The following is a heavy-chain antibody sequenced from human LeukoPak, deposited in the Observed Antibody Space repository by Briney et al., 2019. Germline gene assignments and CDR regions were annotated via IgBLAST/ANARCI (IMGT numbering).Heavy chain of an antibody. CDR3: ARGGETRTRNAFDI. J-gene: IGHJ3*02. CDR2: IYTSGST. CDR1: GGSISSYY. V-gene: IGHV4-4*07. Sequence: SETLSLTCTVSGGSISSYYWSWIRQPAGKGLEWIGRIYTSGSTNYNPSLKSRVTMSVDTPKNQFSPKLSSVTAADTAVYYCARGGETRTRNAFDIWGQGTMVTVSS. D-gene: IGHD3-10*01.